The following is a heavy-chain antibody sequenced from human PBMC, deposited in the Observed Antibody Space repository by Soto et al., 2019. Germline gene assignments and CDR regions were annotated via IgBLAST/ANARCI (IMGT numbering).Heavy chain of an antibody. CDR1: GFTFSNYY. CDR2: ISSTGRTI. CDR3: ARSYSSGWEFDY. Sequence: LRLSCGASGFTFSNYYMSWIRQAPGKGLEWVSYISSTGRTIYYADPVKGRFTVSRDNAQNSLSLKLNSLRVEDTAVYYCARSYSSGWEFDYWGQGTQVTVSS. V-gene: IGHV3-11*01. J-gene: IGHJ4*02. D-gene: IGHD6-19*01.